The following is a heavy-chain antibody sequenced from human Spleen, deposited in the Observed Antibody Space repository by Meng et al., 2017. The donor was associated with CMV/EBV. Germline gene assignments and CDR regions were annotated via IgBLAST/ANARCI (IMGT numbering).Heavy chain of an antibody. J-gene: IGHJ6*02. V-gene: IGHV1-18*01. CDR1: GYTFTSYG. D-gene: IGHD1-26*01. CDR2: ISAYNGNT. Sequence: ASVKVSCKASGYTFTSYGISWVRQAPGQGLEWMGWISAYNGNTNYAQKLQGRVTMTTDTSTSTAYMELSSLRSEDTAVYYCERGKSGSFSRTNYYYYGMDVWGQGTTVTVSS. CDR3: ERGKSGSFSRTNYYYYGMDV.